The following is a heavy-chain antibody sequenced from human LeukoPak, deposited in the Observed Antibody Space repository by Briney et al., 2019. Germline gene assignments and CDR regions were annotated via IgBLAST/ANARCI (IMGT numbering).Heavy chain of an antibody. V-gene: IGHV4-34*01. D-gene: IGHD6-19*01. CDR3: AVAGTPYYFDY. CDR1: GGSFSGYY. CDR2: INHSGST. Sequence: SETLSLTCAVYGGSFSGYYWSWIRQPPGKGLEWIGEINHSGSTNYNPSLKSRVTISVDTSKNQFSLKLSSVTAADTAVYYCAVAGTPYYFDYWGQGTLVTVSS. J-gene: IGHJ4*02.